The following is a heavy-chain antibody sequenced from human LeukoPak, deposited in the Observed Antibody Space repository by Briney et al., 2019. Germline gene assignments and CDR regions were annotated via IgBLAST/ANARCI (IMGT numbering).Heavy chain of an antibody. Sequence: PGGSPRLSCAASGFTFSPAWMSWVRQAPGRGLEWVANIKHDGSQKYYVDSVKGRITISRDNAKNSLYLQMNSLRAEDTAVYYCARDGMGGIKAFDIWGQGTMVTVSS. CDR1: GFTFSPAW. CDR2: IKHDGSQK. J-gene: IGHJ3*02. V-gene: IGHV3-7*05. D-gene: IGHD3-16*01. CDR3: ARDGMGGIKAFDI.